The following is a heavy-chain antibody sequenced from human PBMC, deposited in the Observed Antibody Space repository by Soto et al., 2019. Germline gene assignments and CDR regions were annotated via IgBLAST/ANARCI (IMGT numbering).Heavy chain of an antibody. CDR3: AKSGSSGWYGWFDP. D-gene: IGHD6-19*01. Sequence: ESGPTLVNPTQTLTLTCIFSGFSLRTSGVGVGWIRRPPGKALEWLGFIYWNDDKRYSPSLKSRLTITKDTSKNQVVLTMTNMDPVDTATYYCAKSGSSGWYGWFDPWGQGTLVTVSS. V-gene: IGHV2-5*01. J-gene: IGHJ5*02. CDR1: GFSLRTSGVG. CDR2: IYWNDDK.